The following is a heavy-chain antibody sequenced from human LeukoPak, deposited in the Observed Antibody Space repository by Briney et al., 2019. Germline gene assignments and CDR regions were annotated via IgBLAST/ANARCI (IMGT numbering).Heavy chain of an antibody. CDR3: VRDQYYGSGSHRFDY. D-gene: IGHD3-10*01. V-gene: IGHV1-69*05. CDR1: GGTFSSYA. CDR2: IIPIFGTA. Sequence: SVKVSCKASGGTFSSYAISWVRQAPGQGLEWMGGIIPIFGTANYAQKFQGRVTITTDESTSTAYMELSSLRSEDTAVYYCVRDQYYGSGSHRFDYWGQGTLVTVSS. J-gene: IGHJ4*02.